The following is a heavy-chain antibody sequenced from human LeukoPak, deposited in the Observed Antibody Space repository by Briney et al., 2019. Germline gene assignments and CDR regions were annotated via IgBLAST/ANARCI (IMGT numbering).Heavy chain of an antibody. CDR3: ARDRGGGGLYYFDY. CDR2: IYTSGST. Sequence: PSQTLSLTCTVSGGSISSGDYYWSWIRQPAGKGLEWIGRIYTSGSTNYNPSLKSRVTMSVDTSKNQFSLKLSSVTAADTAVYYCARDRGGGGLYYFDYWGQGTLVTVSS. CDR1: GGSISSGDYY. V-gene: IGHV4-61*02. D-gene: IGHD3-10*01. J-gene: IGHJ4*02.